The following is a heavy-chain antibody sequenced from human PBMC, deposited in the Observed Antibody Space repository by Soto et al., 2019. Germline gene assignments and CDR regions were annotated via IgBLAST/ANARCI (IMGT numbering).Heavy chain of an antibody. V-gene: IGHV1-2*04. J-gene: IGHJ3*02. CDR2: INPNSGGT. Sequence: ASVKVSCKASGYTFTGYYMHWVRQAPGQGLEWMGWINPNSGGTNYAQKFQGWVTMTRDTSISTAYMEMSRLRSDDTAVYYCARVLTGTTRPHRNGAFDIWGQGTMVTVSS. CDR1: GYTFTGYY. D-gene: IGHD1-7*01. CDR3: ARVLTGTTRPHRNGAFDI.